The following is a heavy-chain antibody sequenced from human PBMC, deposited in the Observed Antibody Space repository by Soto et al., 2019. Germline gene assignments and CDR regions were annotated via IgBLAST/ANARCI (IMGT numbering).Heavy chain of an antibody. J-gene: IGHJ4*02. D-gene: IGHD2-8*02. Sequence: QVQLQQWGAGLLKPSETLSLTCAVYGGSFSGYYWTWIRQPPGTGLEWIGEINHSGSTNYNPSLMGRXTXSXXTPKNQFSLKLTSATAAAPAVYYCARDKITGLFDYWGQGTLVTVSS. CDR2: INHSGST. CDR1: GGSFSGYY. V-gene: IGHV4-34*01. CDR3: ARDKITGLFDY.